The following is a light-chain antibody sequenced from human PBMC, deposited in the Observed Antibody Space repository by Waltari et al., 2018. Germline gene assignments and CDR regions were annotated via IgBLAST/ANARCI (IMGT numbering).Light chain of an antibody. CDR3: AAWDDNLNGWV. CDR2: SND. CDR1: SSNIGSNT. V-gene: IGLV1-44*01. Sequence: QSVLTQPPSASGTPGQRVTIPCSGSSSNIGSNTINWYQQPPGTAPKPLLYSNDRWPSGVPDRFSGSKSGTSGSLAISGLQSEDEADYYCAAWDDNLNGWVFGGGTKLTVL. J-gene: IGLJ3*02.